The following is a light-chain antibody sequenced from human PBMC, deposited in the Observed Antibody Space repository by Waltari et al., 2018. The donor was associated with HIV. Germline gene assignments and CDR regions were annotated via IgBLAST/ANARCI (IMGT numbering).Light chain of an antibody. Sequence: QSALTQPRSVSGSPGQLVTISCPGSGDDIGAYNSVSWYQHHPGKAPKLMIYDVAQRPSGVPDRFSGFRSGNTASLTISALQPEDEADYYCCSYAGSFTWVFGGGTRLTVL. CDR2: DVA. CDR1: GDDIGAYNS. J-gene: IGLJ3*02. V-gene: IGLV2-11*01. CDR3: CSYAGSFTWV.